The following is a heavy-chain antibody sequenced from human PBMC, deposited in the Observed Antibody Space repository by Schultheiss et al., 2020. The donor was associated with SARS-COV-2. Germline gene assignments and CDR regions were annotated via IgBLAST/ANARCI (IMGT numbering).Heavy chain of an antibody. CDR2: IYYSGST. D-gene: IGHD6-6*01. J-gene: IGHJ4*02. CDR1: GGSISSGGYY. CDR3: ASGVDSSSPRAFDY. Sequence: SETLSLTCTVSGGSISSGGYYWSWIRQHPGKGLEWIGYIYYSGSTNYNPSLKSRVTMSVDTSKNQFSLKLSSVTAADTAVYYCASGVDSSSPRAFDYWGQGTLVTVSS. V-gene: IGHV4-61*08.